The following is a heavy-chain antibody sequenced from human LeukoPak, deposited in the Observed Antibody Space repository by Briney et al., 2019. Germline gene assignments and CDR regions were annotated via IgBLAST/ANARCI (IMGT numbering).Heavy chain of an antibody. J-gene: IGHJ4*02. V-gene: IGHV1-24*01. CDR3: ATDLPLGVVAATPRTGY. CDR2: FDPEDGET. Sequence: ASVKVSCKVSGYTLTELSMHWVRQAPGKGIEWMGGFDPEDGETIYAQKFQGRVTMTEDTSTDAAYMELSSLRSEDTAVYYCATDLPLGVVAATPRTGYWGQGTLVTVSS. D-gene: IGHD2-15*01. CDR1: GYTLTELS.